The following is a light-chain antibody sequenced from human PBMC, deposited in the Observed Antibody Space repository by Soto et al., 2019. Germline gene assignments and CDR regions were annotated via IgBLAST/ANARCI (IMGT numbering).Light chain of an antibody. V-gene: IGKV3-15*01. Sequence: EIVMMQSPATLSVSPGERATLSCRASQIIANNLAWYQQKPGQAPRLLIYGASTRAPGIPARFSGSGSGTEFTLTISSLQSEDFAMYYCQQYGGSTIFTFGQGTKLEI. CDR1: QIIANN. CDR2: GAS. J-gene: IGKJ2*01. CDR3: QQYGGSTIFT.